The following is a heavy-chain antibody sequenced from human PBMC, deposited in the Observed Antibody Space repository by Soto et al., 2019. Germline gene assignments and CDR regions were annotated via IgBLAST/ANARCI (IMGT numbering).Heavy chain of an antibody. D-gene: IGHD6-19*01. V-gene: IGHV3-30*18. CDR2: ISYDGSNK. J-gene: IGHJ6*02. CDR1: GFTFSSYG. Sequence: GGSLRLSCAASGFTFSSYGMHWVRQAPGKGLEWVAVISYDGSNKYYADSVKGRFTISRDNSKNTLYLQMNSLRAEDTAVYYCAKEFRSSGWYHYYGMDVWGQGTTVTVSS. CDR3: AKEFRSSGWYHYYGMDV.